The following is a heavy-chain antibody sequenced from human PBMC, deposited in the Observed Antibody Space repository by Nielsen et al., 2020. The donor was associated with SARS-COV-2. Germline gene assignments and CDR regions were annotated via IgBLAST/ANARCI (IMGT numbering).Heavy chain of an antibody. J-gene: IGHJ6*02. CDR2: ISTSSTTI. D-gene: IGHD6-19*01. CDR3: ARAPPRIAVAGYYYYYGMDV. CDR1: GFTFSTYN. V-gene: IGHV3-48*04. Sequence: GESLKISCAASGFTFSTYNMNWVRQGPGKGLEWVSYISTSSTTIYYADSVKGRFTISRDNAKNSLYLQMNSLRAEDTAVYYCARAPPRIAVAGYYYYYGMDVWGQGTTVTVSS.